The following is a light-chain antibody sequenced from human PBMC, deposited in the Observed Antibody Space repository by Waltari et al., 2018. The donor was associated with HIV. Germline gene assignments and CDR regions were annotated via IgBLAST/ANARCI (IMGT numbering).Light chain of an antibody. Sequence: QSVLTQPPSVSAAPGQRVTISCSGSSSNIGYYYVSWYQQPPGTAAKLLLYYNNKRPPGIPDRLSGAKSGASATLGITGLQTGDEADYYCGTWDSSLSAGVFGGGTKLTVL. CDR3: GTWDSSLSAGV. J-gene: IGLJ2*01. V-gene: IGLV1-51*01. CDR1: SSNIGYYY. CDR2: YNN.